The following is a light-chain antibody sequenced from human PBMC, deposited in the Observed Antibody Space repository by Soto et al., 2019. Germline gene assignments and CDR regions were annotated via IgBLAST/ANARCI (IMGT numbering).Light chain of an antibody. CDR2: GAS. V-gene: IGKV1-27*01. Sequence: DIQMTQSPSSLSASVGDRVTIACRASQFIGNYLAWYQQKPGKVPKLLIYGASTLQSGVPSRFSGSGSGTDFTLTISSLQPEDVATYYCQKYNSVPRTFGQGTQVEI. CDR3: QKYNSVPRT. J-gene: IGKJ1*01. CDR1: QFIGNY.